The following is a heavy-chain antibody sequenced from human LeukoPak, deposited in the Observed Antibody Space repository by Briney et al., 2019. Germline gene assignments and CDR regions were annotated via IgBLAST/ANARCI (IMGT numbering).Heavy chain of an antibody. D-gene: IGHD7-27*01. CDR2: AYGDGSSQ. J-gene: IGHJ3*02. V-gene: IGHV3-33*06. CDR1: GFPFSGYG. Sequence: GGSLRLSCAASGFPFSGYGMHWVRQAPGKGLEWVAVAYGDGSSQYYADSVKGRFSISRDNSKNTLYLQMNSLRAEDTAVYYCAKDILGNDAFDIWGQGTMVTVSS. CDR3: AKDILGNDAFDI.